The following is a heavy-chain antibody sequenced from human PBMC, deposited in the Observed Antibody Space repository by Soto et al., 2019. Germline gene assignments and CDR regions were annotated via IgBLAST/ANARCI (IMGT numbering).Heavy chain of an antibody. CDR3: VKDFGFN. Sequence: GGSLRLSCAASGFTFSNYAMTWVRQAPGKGLEWVSVISGSGLNTYYADSVKGRFTISRDNSKSTLYLQMNSLRAGDTALYYCVKDFGFNWGQGALVTVSS. D-gene: IGHD3-10*01. CDR1: GFTFSNYA. J-gene: IGHJ1*01. V-gene: IGHV3-23*01. CDR2: ISGSGLNT.